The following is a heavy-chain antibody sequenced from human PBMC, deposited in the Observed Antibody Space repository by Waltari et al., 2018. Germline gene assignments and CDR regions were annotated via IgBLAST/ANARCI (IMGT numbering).Heavy chain of an antibody. CDR1: GYSISSGYY. V-gene: IGHV4-38-2*02. CDR3: AREPAAYYMDV. J-gene: IGHJ6*03. CDR2: LYHTGGT. Sequence: QVQLQESGPGLVKPSETLSLTCTVSGYSISSGYYWGWIRQPPGKGLEWIGNLYHTGGTYYNPSLKSRVTISVDTSKNQFSLKLSSVTAADTAVYYCAREPAAYYMDVWGKGTTVTVSS. D-gene: IGHD2-2*01.